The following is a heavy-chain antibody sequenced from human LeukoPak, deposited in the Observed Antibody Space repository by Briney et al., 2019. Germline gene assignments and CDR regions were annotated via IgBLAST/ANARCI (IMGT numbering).Heavy chain of an antibody. Sequence: PGGSLRLSCAASGFTVTNNYMNWVRQAPGKGLEWVPVIYSDGSTFYPDSVKGRFTISRHNSKNIVYLQMNSLRTEDTAVYYCAKDLTNGWGTFDYWGQGTLLTVSS. CDR3: AKDLTNGWGTFDY. D-gene: IGHD3-16*01. CDR2: IYSDGST. CDR1: GFTVTNNY. V-gene: IGHV3-53*04. J-gene: IGHJ4*02.